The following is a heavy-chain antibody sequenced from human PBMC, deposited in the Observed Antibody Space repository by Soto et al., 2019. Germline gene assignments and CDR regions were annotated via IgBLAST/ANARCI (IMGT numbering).Heavy chain of an antibody. D-gene: IGHD3-16*01. CDR2: IYHSGST. V-gene: IGHV4-30-2*01. J-gene: IGHJ5*02. Sequence: SETLSVTCAVSGGSISSGGYSWSWIRQPPGKGLEWIGYIYHSGSTYYNPSLKSRVTISVDRSKNQFSLKLSSVTAADTAVYYCARSGLYRHRANNWFDPWGQGTLVTVSS. CDR1: GGSISSGGYS. CDR3: ARSGLYRHRANNWFDP.